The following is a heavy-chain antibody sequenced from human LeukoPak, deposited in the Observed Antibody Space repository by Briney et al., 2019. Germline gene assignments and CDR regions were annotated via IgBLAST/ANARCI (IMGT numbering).Heavy chain of an antibody. J-gene: IGHJ6*03. CDR3: ARDQRDRDFWSGYYTGGYYYYMDV. CDR2: IKQDGSEK. CDR1: GFTFSSYW. D-gene: IGHD3-3*01. Sequence: GGSLRLSCAASGFTFSSYWMSWVRQAPGKGLEWVANIKQDGSEKYYVDSVKGQFTISRDNAKNSLYLQMNSLRAEDTAVCYCARDQRDRDFWSGYYTGGYYYYMDVWGKGTTVTVSS. V-gene: IGHV3-7*01.